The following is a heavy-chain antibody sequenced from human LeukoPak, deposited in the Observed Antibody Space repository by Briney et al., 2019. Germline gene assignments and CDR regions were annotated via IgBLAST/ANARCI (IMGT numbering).Heavy chain of an antibody. V-gene: IGHV3-30-3*01. D-gene: IGHD4-23*01. CDR1: GFSFSVYA. Sequence: QPGRSLRLSCAASGFSFSVYAVHWVRQAPGKGLEWVAVISYDGSKKFYADSVKGRFTISRDNSENTLYLQMNSLRAEDTALYYCAKDGRWEYGGNEFDYWGQGTLVTVSS. CDR2: ISYDGSKK. J-gene: IGHJ4*02. CDR3: AKDGRWEYGGNEFDY.